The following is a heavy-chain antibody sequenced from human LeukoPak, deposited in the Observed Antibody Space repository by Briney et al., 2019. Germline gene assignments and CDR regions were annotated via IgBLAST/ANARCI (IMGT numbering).Heavy chain of an antibody. CDR2: INHSGST. CDR3: ARLQVGRSSGSSLLGGTVYYYYYYMDV. Sequence: SETLSLTCAVDGGSLSGYYWSWIPQPPGKGLEWIGEINHSGSTNYNPSLKSRVTISVETSKNQFSLKLGSVTAADTAVYYCARLQVGRSSGSSLLGGTVYYYYYYMDVWGKGTTVTVSS. J-gene: IGHJ6*03. D-gene: IGHD3-22*01. CDR1: GGSLSGYY. V-gene: IGHV4-34*01.